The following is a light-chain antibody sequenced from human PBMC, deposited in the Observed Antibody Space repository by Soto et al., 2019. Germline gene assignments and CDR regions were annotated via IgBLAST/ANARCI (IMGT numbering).Light chain of an antibody. CDR1: QSVSGN. Sequence: EIVMTQSPANLSVSPGEGATLSCRASQSVSGNLAWYQQKPGQAPRLLIYGASTRAPGIPARFSGSGSGTEFTLTISSLQSEDFAVYYCQHYNNWSTFGQGTRLEIK. V-gene: IGKV3-15*01. CDR2: GAS. J-gene: IGKJ5*01. CDR3: QHYNNWST.